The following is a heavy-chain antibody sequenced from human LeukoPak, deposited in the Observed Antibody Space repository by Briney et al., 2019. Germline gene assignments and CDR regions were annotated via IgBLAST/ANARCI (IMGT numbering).Heavy chain of an antibody. J-gene: IGHJ6*03. D-gene: IGHD6-13*01. Sequence: SQTLSLTCTVSGYSISSGSYYWSWIRQPAGKGLDWIVRIYTSGSTNYNPSLKSRVTISVDTSKNQFSLKLSSVTAADTAVYYCARDQVPQLVDDKPQGPYYMDVWGKGTTVTVSS. V-gene: IGHV4-61*02. CDR3: ARDQVPQLVDDKPQGPYYMDV. CDR1: GYSISSGSYY. CDR2: IYTSGST.